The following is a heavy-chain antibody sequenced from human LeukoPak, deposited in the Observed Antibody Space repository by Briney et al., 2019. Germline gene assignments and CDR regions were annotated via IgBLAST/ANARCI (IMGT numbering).Heavy chain of an antibody. CDR2: IYYSGST. J-gene: IGHJ4*02. CDR1: GGSISSYY. V-gene: IGHV4-59*08. Sequence: SETLSLTCTVSGGSISSYYWSWIRQPPGKGLEWIGYIYYSGSTNYNPSLKSRVNISVDTSTNQFSLKLNSLTAADTAVYYCARVPDWTYAADYWGQGTLVTVSS. D-gene: IGHD3/OR15-3a*01. CDR3: ARVPDWTYAADY.